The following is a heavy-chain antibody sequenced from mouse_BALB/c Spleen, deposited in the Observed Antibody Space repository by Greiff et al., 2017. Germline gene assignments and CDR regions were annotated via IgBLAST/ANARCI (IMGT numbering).Heavy chain of an antibody. CDR2: INPSTGYT. CDR3: ARWGAHFDY. J-gene: IGHJ2*01. V-gene: IGHV1-7*01. Sequence: QVQLQQSGAELAKPGASVKMSCKASGYTFTSYWMHWVKQRPGQGLEWIGYINPSTGYTEYNQKFKDKATLTADKSSSTAYMQLSSLTSEDSAVYYCARWGAHFDYWGQGTTLTVSS. CDR1: GYTFTSYW.